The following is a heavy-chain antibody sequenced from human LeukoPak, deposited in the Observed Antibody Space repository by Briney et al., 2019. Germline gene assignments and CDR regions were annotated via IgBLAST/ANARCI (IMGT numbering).Heavy chain of an antibody. V-gene: IGHV5-51*01. CDR1: GYSFTSYW. CDR3: ARQGVYCSGGSCYPTWFDP. D-gene: IGHD2-15*01. Sequence: GESLKISCKGSGYSFTSYWIGWVRQMPGKGLEWMGIIYPGDSDTRYSPSFQGQVTISADKSISTAYLQWSSLKASDTAMYYCARQGVYCSGGSCYPTWFDPWGQGTLVTVSS. J-gene: IGHJ5*02. CDR2: IYPGDSDT.